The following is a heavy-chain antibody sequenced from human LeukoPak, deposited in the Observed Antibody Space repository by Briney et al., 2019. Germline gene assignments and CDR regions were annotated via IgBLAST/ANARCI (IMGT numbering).Heavy chain of an antibody. J-gene: IGHJ4*02. CDR2: LYSGGNT. V-gene: IGHV3-66*01. D-gene: IGHD5-18*01. CDR3: ARVGSGDIYGYGDY. CDR1: GFSFSGYT. Sequence: GGSLRLSCAASGFSFSGYTINWVRQAPGKGLEWVSVLYSGGNTYYADSVKGRFTISRDDSKNTLYLQMSSLRVEDTAVYYCARVGSGDIYGYGDYWGQGTLVTVSS.